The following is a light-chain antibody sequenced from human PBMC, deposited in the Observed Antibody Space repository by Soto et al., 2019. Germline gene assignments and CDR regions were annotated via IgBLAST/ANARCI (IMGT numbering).Light chain of an antibody. CDR3: QQYNSFSQWT. CDR2: KAS. V-gene: IGKV1-5*03. Sequence: DLQLTQSPSTLSASVGDRVTIACRASQSVRTWLAWYQQKPGKAPKLLIYKASTLESGVPSRFSGSGSETEFTLTISSLQPDDFAIYYCQQYNSFSQWTFGQGTKVEIK. J-gene: IGKJ1*01. CDR1: QSVRTW.